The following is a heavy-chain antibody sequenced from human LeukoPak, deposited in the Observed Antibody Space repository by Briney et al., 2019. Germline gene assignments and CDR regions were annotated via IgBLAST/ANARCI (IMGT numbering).Heavy chain of an antibody. D-gene: IGHD3-3*01. CDR2: IKQDGSEK. CDR3: AKDDPDDFWSGEALDY. V-gene: IGHV3-7*01. J-gene: IGHJ4*02. Sequence: PGGSLRLSCAASGFTFSSYWMSWVRQAPGKGLEWVANIKQDGSEKYYVDSVKGRFTISRDNAKNSLYLQMNSLRAEDTAVYYCAKDDPDDFWSGEALDYWGQGTLVTVSS. CDR1: GFTFSSYW.